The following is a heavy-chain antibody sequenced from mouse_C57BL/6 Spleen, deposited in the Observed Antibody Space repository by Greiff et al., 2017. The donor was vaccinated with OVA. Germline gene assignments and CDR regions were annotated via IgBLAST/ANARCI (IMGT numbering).Heavy chain of an antibody. Sequence: EVQVVESGPGLVKPSQSLSLTCSVTGYSITSGYYWNWIRQFPGNKLEWMGYISYDGSNNYNPSLKNRISITRDTSKNQFFLKLNSVTTEDTATYYCARGGTGTWFDYWGQGTTLTVSS. CDR2: ISYDGSN. D-gene: IGHD4-1*01. V-gene: IGHV3-6*01. CDR1: GYSITSGYY. J-gene: IGHJ2*01. CDR3: ARGGTGTWFDY.